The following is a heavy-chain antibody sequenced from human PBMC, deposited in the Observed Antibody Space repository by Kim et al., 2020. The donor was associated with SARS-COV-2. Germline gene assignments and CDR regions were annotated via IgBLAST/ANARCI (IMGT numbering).Heavy chain of an antibody. CDR3: DASDY. Sequence: INGGGASTHSAHSVKGRFTISRDNSKYTLFLQMNSLRDEDTAVYYCDASDYWGQGSLVTVSS. CDR2: INGGGAST. J-gene: IGHJ4*02. V-gene: IGHV3-23*01.